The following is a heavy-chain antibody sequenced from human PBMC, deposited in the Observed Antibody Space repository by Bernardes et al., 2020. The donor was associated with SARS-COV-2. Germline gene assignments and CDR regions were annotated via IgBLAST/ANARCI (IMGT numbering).Heavy chain of an antibody. CDR2: INPSGGST. Sequence: ASVKVSCKASAYIFTNYYIHWVRQAPRQGLEWMGMINPSGGSTDYTEKFQGRVTLTRDTSTYTAYMDLSSLTPEDTAVYYCASLSSSWFFNVWGQGTLVTVSS. CDR3: ASLSSSWFFNV. J-gene: IGHJ4*02. CDR1: AYIFTNYY. D-gene: IGHD6-13*01. V-gene: IGHV1-46*01.